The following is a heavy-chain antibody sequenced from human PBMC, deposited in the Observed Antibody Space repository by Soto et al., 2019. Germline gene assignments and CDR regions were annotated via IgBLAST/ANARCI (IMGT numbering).Heavy chain of an antibody. J-gene: IGHJ4*02. CDR2: INAGNGNT. Sequence: ASVKVSSKASGYTFTSYAMHWVRQAPGQRLEWMGWINAGNGNTKYSQKFQGRVTITRDTSASTAYMELSSLRPEDTAVYYCARDSYYHSSSGYYVFDYWGQGTLVTVSS. V-gene: IGHV1-3*01. CDR1: GYTFTSYA. CDR3: ARDSYYHSSSGYYVFDY. D-gene: IGHD3-22*01.